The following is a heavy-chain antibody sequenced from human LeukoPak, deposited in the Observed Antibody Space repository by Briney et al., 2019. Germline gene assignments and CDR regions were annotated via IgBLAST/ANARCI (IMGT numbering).Heavy chain of an antibody. D-gene: IGHD1-1*01. CDR3: ARIAERQLAYYFDY. V-gene: IGHV1-18*01. Sequence: GASVKVSCKASGFTFTNYGFTWVRQAPGQGLEWMGWISAYNGDTNYAQKLQGRVTMTTDTSTGTAYMGLRSLRSDDTAVYYCARIAERQLAYYFDYWGQGTLVTVSS. CDR1: GFTFTNYG. CDR2: ISAYNGDT. J-gene: IGHJ4*02.